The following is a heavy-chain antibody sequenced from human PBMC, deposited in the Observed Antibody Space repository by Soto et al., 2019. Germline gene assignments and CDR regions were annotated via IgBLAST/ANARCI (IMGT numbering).Heavy chain of an antibody. CDR2: ISSSSSYI. J-gene: IGHJ4*02. CDR1: GSTFSSYS. CDR3: AGEEGYDSSGYYGGSNFDY. V-gene: IGHV3-21*01. Sequence: GGSLRLSCAASGSTFSSYSMNWVRQAPGKGLEWVSSISSSSSYIYYADSVKGRFTISRDNAKNSLYLQMNSLRAEDTAVYYCAGEEGYDSSGYYGGSNFDYWGQGTLVTVSS. D-gene: IGHD3-22*01.